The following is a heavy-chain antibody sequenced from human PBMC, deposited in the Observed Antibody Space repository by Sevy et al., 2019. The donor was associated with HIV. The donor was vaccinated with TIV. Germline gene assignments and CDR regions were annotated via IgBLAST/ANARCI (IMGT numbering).Heavy chain of an antibody. CDR3: ARSPGGYGNFDY. D-gene: IGHD5-12*01. CDR2: IHYSGTS. CDR1: GGSLSGGVYY. V-gene: IGHV4-30-4*08. Sequence: SETLSLTCTVSGGSLSGGVYYWSWIRQPPGKGLEWIAYIHYSGTSYYNPSLKNRVSTFVDTSKNQFSLKLTSVTAADTAVYFCARSPGGYGNFDYWGQGTLVTVSS. J-gene: IGHJ4*02.